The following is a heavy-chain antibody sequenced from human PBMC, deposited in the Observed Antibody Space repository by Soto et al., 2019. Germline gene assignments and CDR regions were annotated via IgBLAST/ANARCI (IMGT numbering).Heavy chain of an antibody. D-gene: IGHD3-22*01. CDR3: ARVRNYYDSSGFYSYYFDY. CDR1: EFTFSSYW. V-gene: IGHV3-7*03. Sequence: GGSLRLSCATSEFTFSSYWMSWVRQAPGKGLDWVANIKQDGGEKYYVDSAKGRFTISRDNAKNSLYLQMNSLRAEDTAVYYCARVRNYYDSSGFYSYYFDYWGQGTLVTVSS. CDR2: IKQDGGEK. J-gene: IGHJ4*02.